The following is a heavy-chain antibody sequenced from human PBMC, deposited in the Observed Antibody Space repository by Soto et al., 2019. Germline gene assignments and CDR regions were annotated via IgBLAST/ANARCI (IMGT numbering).Heavy chain of an antibody. J-gene: IGHJ4*01. Sequence: QVQLVESGGGVVQPGGSLRLSCVASGFFLRDFGMHWVRQAPGKGLEWVSVIWYDGSNTYQGESVKGRFTMSRDISKNTLYLQVDSLSPEDPAGNYCAIAMAGQWHPFDYWGHGALVTGPS. CDR3: AIAMAGQWHPFDY. CDR2: IWYDGSNT. D-gene: IGHD6-19*01. V-gene: IGHV3-33*01. CDR1: GFFLRDFG.